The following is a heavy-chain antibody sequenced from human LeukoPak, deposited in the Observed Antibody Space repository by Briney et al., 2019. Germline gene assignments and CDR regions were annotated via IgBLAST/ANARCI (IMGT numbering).Heavy chain of an antibody. J-gene: IGHJ4*02. CDR1: GVTPISDA. CDR2: ITGICGST. V-gene: IGHV3-23*01. Sequence: VGCLRLSRAPSGVTPISDAMSSGSATPGERLGCVSAITGICGSTYYADSVKGRFTISRDNSKNTLYLQMNSPRAEDTAVYYCAKDPWRDCSSTSCYTFDYWGQGTLVTVSS. D-gene: IGHD2-2*01. CDR3: AKDPWRDCSSTSCYTFDY.